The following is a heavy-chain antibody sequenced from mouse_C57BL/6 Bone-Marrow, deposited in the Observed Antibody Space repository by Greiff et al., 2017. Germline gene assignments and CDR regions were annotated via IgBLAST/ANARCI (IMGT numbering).Heavy chain of an antibody. CDR2: ISSAGDYI. J-gene: IGHJ3*01. CDR3: TGSPLPAY. D-gene: IGHD2-10*01. CDR1: GFTFSSYA. V-gene: IGHV5-9-1*02. Sequence: EVMLVESGEGLVKPGGSLKLSCAASGFTFSSYAMYWVRPTPEKRLEWVAYISSAGDYIYYAHHVNGRFTISRDNARNTLYLQMSSLKSEDTAMYYCTGSPLPAYWGQGTLVTVSS.